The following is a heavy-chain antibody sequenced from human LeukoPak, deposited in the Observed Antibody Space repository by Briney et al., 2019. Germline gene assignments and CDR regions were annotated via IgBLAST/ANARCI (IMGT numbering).Heavy chain of an antibody. D-gene: IGHD6-19*01. J-gene: IGHJ4*02. Sequence: GGSLRLSCASSGFIFSQYWKLWVRQPPAKGLEGVSRISTAVTVTTYVNSVKGSFTVSGNNADNIMFLQMNSVRDEDTAVYYCATKQWLAYPPDSWGQGTPVTVSS. CDR2: ISTAVTVT. V-gene: IGHV3-74*01. CDR1: GFIFSQYW. CDR3: ATKQWLAYPPDS.